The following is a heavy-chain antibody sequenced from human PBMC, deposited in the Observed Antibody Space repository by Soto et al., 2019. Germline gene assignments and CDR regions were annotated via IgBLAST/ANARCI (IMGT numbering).Heavy chain of an antibody. CDR2: ISGSGGST. Sequence: PGGSLRLSCAPPGFTFSSYAMSWVRQAPGKGLEWVSAISGSGGSTYYADSVKGRFTISRDNSKNTLYLQMNSLRAEDTAVYYCAGYLHNNWFDPWGQGTLVTVSS. CDR1: GFTFSSYA. CDR3: AGYLHNNWFDP. V-gene: IGHV3-23*01. J-gene: IGHJ5*02. D-gene: IGHD3-22*01.